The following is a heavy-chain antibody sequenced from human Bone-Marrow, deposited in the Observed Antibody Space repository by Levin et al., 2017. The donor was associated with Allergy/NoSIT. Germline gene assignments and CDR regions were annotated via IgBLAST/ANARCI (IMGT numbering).Heavy chain of an antibody. D-gene: IGHD5-18*01. V-gene: IGHV4-34*01. J-gene: IGHJ4*02. CDR2: INHSGST. CDR1: GGSFSGYY. CDR3: ARVYGGYSYGLSDY. Sequence: SQTLSLTCAVYGGSFSGYYWSWIRQPPGKGLEWIGEINHSGSTNYNPSLKSRVTISVDTSKNQFSLKLSSVTAADTAVYYCARVYGGYSYGLSDYWGQGTLVTVSS.